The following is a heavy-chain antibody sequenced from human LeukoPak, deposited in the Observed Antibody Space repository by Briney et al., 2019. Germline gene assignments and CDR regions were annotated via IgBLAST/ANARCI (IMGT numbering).Heavy chain of an antibody. J-gene: IGHJ4*02. CDR2: TSFSGNTI. CDR1: GFTFSDYY. V-gene: IGHV3-11*01. Sequence: GGSLRLSCAASGFTFSDYYMSWIRQAPGKGLEWVSYTSFSGNTISYADSVKGRFTFSRDNAKNSLFLQMNSLRAEDTAVYYCARGAPTYYYDYWGQGTLVAVSS. CDR3: ARGAPTYYYDY.